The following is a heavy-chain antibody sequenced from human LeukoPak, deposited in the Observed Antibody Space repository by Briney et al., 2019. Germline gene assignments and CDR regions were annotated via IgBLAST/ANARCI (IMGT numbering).Heavy chain of an antibody. V-gene: IGHV4-59*12. CDR3: ARSGYSSSWYYFDY. Sequence: SETLSLTCTVSGGSINNYYWTWIRQPPGKGLEWIGYIYYTGSTNYNPSLKSRVTISVDTSKNQFSLKLSSVTAADTAVYYCARSGYSSSWYYFDYWGQGTLVTVSS. J-gene: IGHJ4*02. D-gene: IGHD6-13*01. CDR2: IYYTGST. CDR1: GGSINNYY.